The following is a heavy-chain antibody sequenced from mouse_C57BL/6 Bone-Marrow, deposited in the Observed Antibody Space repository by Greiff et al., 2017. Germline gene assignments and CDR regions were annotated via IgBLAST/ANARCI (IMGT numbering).Heavy chain of an antibody. J-gene: IGHJ3*01. D-gene: IGHD2-1*01. Sequence: QVQLQQPGTELVKPGASVKLSCKASGFTFTSFWMHWVKQRPGQGLEWIGNINPSNGGTNYNENFKSKATLIVAKSSSTAYMQLSSLTSEDSAVYYCARSGIYYGNYEFAWFAYWGQGTLVTVSA. CDR1: GFTFTSFW. CDR2: INPSNGGT. CDR3: ARSGIYYGNYEFAWFAY. V-gene: IGHV1-53*01.